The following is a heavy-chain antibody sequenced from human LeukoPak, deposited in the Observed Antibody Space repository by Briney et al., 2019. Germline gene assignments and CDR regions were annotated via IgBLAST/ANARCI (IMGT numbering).Heavy chain of an antibody. CDR3: ARVVPAAIPGLDAFDI. V-gene: IGHV1-69*05. Sequence: ASVKVSCKASGGTFSSYAISWVRQAPGQGLEWMGGIIPIFGTANYAQKFQGRVTITTDESTSTAYMELSSLRSEDTAVYYCARVVPAAIPGLDAFDIWGQGTMVTVSS. CDR2: IIPIFGTA. J-gene: IGHJ3*02. D-gene: IGHD2-2*02. CDR1: GGTFSSYA.